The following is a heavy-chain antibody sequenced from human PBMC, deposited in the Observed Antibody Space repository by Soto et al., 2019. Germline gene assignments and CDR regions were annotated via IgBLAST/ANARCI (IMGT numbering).Heavy chain of an antibody. CDR1: GFTFGGYW. CDR2: INQDGSET. V-gene: IGHV3-7*05. D-gene: IGHD5-18*01. Sequence: EVQLVESGEGLVQPGGSLRLSCAASGFTFGGYWMSWVRQAPGKGLEWVANINQDGSETYYVDSVKGRFTISRDNAKNSLYLQMNSLRAEDTAVYYCARGDKYSGDYWGQGTLVTVSS. CDR3: ARGDKYSGDY. J-gene: IGHJ4*02.